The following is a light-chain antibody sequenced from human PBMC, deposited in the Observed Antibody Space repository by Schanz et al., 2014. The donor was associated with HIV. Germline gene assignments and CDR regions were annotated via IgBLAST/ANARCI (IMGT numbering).Light chain of an antibody. CDR3: HHYGDSRGT. V-gene: IGKV3-20*01. CDR2: ANS. Sequence: EIVLTQSPGTLSLSPGERATLSCRASQSVGGNQMAWYQHRRGQAPRLLFYANSFRATGVPDRFSGTGSGTDFTLTISRLEPDDFAVYYCHHYGDSRGTFGGGTEVEIK. CDR1: QSVGGNQ. J-gene: IGKJ4*02.